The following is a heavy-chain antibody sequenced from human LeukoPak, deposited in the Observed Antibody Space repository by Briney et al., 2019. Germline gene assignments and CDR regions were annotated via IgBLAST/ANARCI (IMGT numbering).Heavy chain of an antibody. CDR2: IYYSGST. D-gene: IGHD5-12*01. Sequence: GSLRLSCAASGFTFSSYSMNWIRQPPGKGLEWIGYIYYSGSTNYDPSLKSRVTISVDTSKNQFSLKLSSVTAADTAVYYCARVGGYDWRFDYWGQGTLVTVSS. CDR1: GFTFSSYS. J-gene: IGHJ4*02. CDR3: ARVGGYDWRFDY. V-gene: IGHV4-59*01.